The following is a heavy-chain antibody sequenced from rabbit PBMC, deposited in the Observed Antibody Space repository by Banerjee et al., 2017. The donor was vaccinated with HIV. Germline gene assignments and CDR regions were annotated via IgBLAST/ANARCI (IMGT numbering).Heavy chain of an antibody. CDR2: IDAGSSGST. J-gene: IGHJ4*01. Sequence: QEQLAESGGDLVKPEGSLSLPCTASGFSFSSSYWICWVRQAPGKGLEWIACIDAGSSGSTYDASWAKGRFTISRTSSTTVTLHMTSLTAAATATYYSARGMVAGVLDVWAPGPLVTVS. CDR1: GFSFSSSYW. CDR3: ARGMVAGVLDV. D-gene: IGHD3-3*01. V-gene: IGHV1S45*01.